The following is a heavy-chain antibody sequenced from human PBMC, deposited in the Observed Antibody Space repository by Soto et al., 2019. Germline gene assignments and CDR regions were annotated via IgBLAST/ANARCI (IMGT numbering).Heavy chain of an antibody. J-gene: IGHJ3*02. CDR3: AIWGSWRLKNGFNN. CDR2: INWNSGKS. CDR1: GFTFNDYA. Sequence: EVQLVESGGGLVQPGRSLRLSCAASGFTFNDYAMHWVRQVPGEGLEWVSGINWNSGKSDYADSGKGGFTISRDNDKDSLNLKMNSLRAEDTALYACAIWGSWRLKNGFNNWGQGTMVTVSS. D-gene: IGHD3-16*01. V-gene: IGHV3-9*01.